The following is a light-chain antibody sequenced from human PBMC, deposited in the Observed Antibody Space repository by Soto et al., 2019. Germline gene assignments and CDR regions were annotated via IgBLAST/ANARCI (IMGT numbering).Light chain of an antibody. CDR2: LNRDGSH. Sequence: QSVLTQSPSASASLGASVKLTCTLSSGHSRYAISWHQQQPEKGPRHLMKLNRDGSHSKGDAIPVRFSGSSSGADRYLSISSLQAEDDSYYYCQTWGTGTVVFGGGTKLTVL. V-gene: IGLV4-69*01. J-gene: IGLJ2*01. CDR1: SGHSRYA. CDR3: QTWGTGTVV.